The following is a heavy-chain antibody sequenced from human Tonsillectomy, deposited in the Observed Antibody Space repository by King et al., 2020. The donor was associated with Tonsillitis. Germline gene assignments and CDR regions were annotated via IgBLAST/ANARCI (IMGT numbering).Heavy chain of an antibody. CDR2: IGSSGSNT. J-gene: IGHJ4*02. CDR3: VTAPLDNSSPISCYFDS. Sequence: QLVQAGGGLVKPGGSLRLSCAASGFTFSDYDMSWIRQAPGKGLEWISYIGSSGSNTNYADPVQGRFTISRDNGKNSLFLQMNSLRPDDTAVYYCVTAPLDNSSPISCYFDSWGQGTLVTVSS. D-gene: IGHD6-13*01. CDR1: GFTFSDYD. V-gene: IGHV3-11*06.